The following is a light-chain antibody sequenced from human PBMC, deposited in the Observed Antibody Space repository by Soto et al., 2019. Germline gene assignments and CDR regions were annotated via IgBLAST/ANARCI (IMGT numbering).Light chain of an antibody. CDR2: AAF. J-gene: IGKJ4*01. CDR3: QQSYSTPLT. CDR1: QSMSNY. Sequence: DIQMTQSPSSLSASVGDRVTITCRASQSMSNYLNWYQQKPGKAPKLLIYAAFSLQSGVPSRFSGSGSGTDFTLTISRLQPEDFATYYCQQSYSTPLTFGGGTKVDIK. V-gene: IGKV1-39*01.